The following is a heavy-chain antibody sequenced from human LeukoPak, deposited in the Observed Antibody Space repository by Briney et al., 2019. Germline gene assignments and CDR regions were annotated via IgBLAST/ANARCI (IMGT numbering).Heavy chain of an antibody. J-gene: IGHJ6*02. V-gene: IGHV1-18*01. Sequence: ASVKVSCKASGYTFTSYGISWVRQAPGQGLEWMGWISAYNGNTNYAQNLQGRVTMTTDTSTSTAYMELRSLRSDDTAVYYCARWDYYDSSGYYYYYYGMDVWGQGTTVTVSS. CDR2: ISAYNGNT. CDR1: GYTFTSYG. CDR3: ARWDYYDSSGYYYYYYGMDV. D-gene: IGHD3-22*01.